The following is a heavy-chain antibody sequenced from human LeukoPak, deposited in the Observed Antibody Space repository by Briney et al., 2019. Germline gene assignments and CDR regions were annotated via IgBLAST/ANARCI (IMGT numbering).Heavy chain of an antibody. V-gene: IGHV4-59*12. CDR2: IYYSGST. J-gene: IGHJ4*02. CDR3: ARSRGWLQSHPLGY. Sequence: SETLSLTCADYGRSFTGYYWSWIRQPPGKGLEWIGYIYYSGSTNYNPSLKSRVTISVHTSKNQFSLKLSSVTAADTAVYYCARSRGWLQSHPLGYWGQGTLVAVSS. CDR1: GRSFTGYY. D-gene: IGHD5-24*01.